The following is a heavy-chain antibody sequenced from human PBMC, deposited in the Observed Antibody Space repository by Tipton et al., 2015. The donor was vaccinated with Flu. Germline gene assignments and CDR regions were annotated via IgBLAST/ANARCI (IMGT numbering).Heavy chain of an antibody. J-gene: IGHJ4*02. CDR1: GGSISSYY. D-gene: IGHD6-13*01. V-gene: IGHV4-59*08. CDR2: IYYSGST. CDR3: ATSAAGTEYYFDY. Sequence: TLSLTCTVSGGSISSYYWSWIRQPPGKGLEWIGYIYYSGSTNYNPSLKSRVTISVDTSKNQFSLKLGSVTAADTAVYYCATSAAGTEYYFDYWGQGTLVTVSS.